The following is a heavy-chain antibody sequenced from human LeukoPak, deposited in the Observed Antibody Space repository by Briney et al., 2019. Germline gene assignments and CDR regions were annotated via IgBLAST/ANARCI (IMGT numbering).Heavy chain of an antibody. CDR1: GYSISSGYY. Sequence: SETLSLTCTVSGYSISSGYYWSWIRQPPGKGLEWIGYIYYSGSTNYNPSLKSRVTISVDTSKNQFSLKLSSVTAADTALYYCAREVYDSSKRENYFDYWGQGTLVTVSS. V-gene: IGHV4-61*01. CDR3: AREVYDSSKRENYFDY. D-gene: IGHD3-22*01. CDR2: IYYSGST. J-gene: IGHJ4*02.